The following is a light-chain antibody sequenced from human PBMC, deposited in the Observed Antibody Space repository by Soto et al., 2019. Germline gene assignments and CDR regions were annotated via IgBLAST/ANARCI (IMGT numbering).Light chain of an antibody. CDR2: RNN. CDR1: SSNIGSNY. Sequence: QPVLTQPPSASGTPGQRVTISCSGSSSNIGSNYVYWYQQLPGTAPKLLIYRNNQRPSGVPDPFSGSKSGTSASLAISGLRSGDEADYYCAAWDDSLSGPVFGGGTQLTVL. J-gene: IGLJ7*01. CDR3: AAWDDSLSGPV. V-gene: IGLV1-47*01.